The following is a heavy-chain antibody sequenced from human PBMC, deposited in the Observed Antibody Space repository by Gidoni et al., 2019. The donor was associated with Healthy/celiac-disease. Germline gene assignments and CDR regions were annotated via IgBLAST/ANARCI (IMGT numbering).Heavy chain of an antibody. D-gene: IGHD3-22*01. CDR3: ARDEDDSSGYYYYY. Sequence: QVQLVESGGGVVQPGRSLRLACAASGFPFSSDGLHWVRQAPGKGLEWLAVIWYDGSNKYYADSVKCRFTISRDNSKNTLYLQMNSLRAEDTAVYYCARDEDDSSGYYYYYWGQGTLVTVSS. J-gene: IGHJ4*02. CDR2: IWYDGSNK. CDR1: GFPFSSDG. V-gene: IGHV3-33*01.